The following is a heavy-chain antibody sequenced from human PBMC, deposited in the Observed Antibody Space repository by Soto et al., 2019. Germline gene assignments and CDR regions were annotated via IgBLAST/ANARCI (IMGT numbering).Heavy chain of an antibody. CDR2: ISNDGSTT. CDR3: AKWSGFGVA. CDR1: GFTRSSNS. V-gene: IGHV3-23*01. J-gene: IGHJ5*02. Sequence: EVQLLESGGGLVQPGGSLRLSCAASGFTRSSNSMAWVRQAPGKRLQWVSGISNDGSTTFYIDSVRGRFTISRDTSTNTLYLQMESLRVEDTAVYFCAKWSGFGVAWGQGTLVTVSS. D-gene: IGHD3-10*01.